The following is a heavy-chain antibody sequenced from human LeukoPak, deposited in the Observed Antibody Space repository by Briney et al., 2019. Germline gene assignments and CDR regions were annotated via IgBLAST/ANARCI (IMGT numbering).Heavy chain of an antibody. V-gene: IGHV4-38-2*02. Sequence: SETLSLTCTVSGYSITSAYYWGWIRQSPGKGLAWIGSIYHSGSTYYNPSLKSRVTISVDTSKNQFSLKLSSVTAADTAVYYCARKGYYYYYMDVWGKGTTVTISS. CDR3: ARKGYYYYYMDV. J-gene: IGHJ6*03. CDR2: IYHSGST. CDR1: GYSITSAYY.